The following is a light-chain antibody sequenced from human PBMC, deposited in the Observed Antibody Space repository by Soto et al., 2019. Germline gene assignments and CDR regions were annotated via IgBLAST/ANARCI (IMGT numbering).Light chain of an antibody. CDR1: QSVSSN. J-gene: IGKJ1*01. Sequence: EILMTQSPATLSVSPGERATLSCRASQSVSSNLAWYQQKPGQAPRRLIYGASTRATGIPARFSGSGSGTEFTLPISRLQSEDFAVYYCQQYSTWWTFGQGTKVETK. CDR3: QQYSTWWT. CDR2: GAS. V-gene: IGKV3-15*01.